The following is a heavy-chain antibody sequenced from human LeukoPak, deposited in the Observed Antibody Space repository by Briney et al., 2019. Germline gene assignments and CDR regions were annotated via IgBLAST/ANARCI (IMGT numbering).Heavy chain of an antibody. CDR2: IKQDGSQR. V-gene: IGHV3-7*01. D-gene: IGHD2/OR15-2a*01. CDR1: GFRFNRLS. Sequence: GGSLRLSCAASGFRFNRLSMSWVRQTPGKGLEWEANIKQDGSQREYADSVKVRVAISRDNANNFLDLQMNSLRAEDTGVYYCASVDFDNNAHYHYYLPNWGQGTRVTVSS. CDR3: ASVDFDNNAHYHYYLPN. J-gene: IGHJ4*02.